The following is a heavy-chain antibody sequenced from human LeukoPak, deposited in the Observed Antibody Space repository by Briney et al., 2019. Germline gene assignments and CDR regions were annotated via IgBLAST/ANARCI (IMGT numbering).Heavy chain of an antibody. CDR1: GGSISSYY. D-gene: IGHD6-13*01. CDR2: IYYSGST. CDR3: ARSIAAAPYYFDY. J-gene: IGHJ4*02. Sequence: PSETLSLTCTVSGGSISSYYWSWIRQPPGKGLEWIGYIYYSGSTNYNPSLKSRVTISVDTSENQFSLKLSSVTAADTAVYYCARSIAAAPYYFDYWGQGTLVTVSS. V-gene: IGHV4-59*08.